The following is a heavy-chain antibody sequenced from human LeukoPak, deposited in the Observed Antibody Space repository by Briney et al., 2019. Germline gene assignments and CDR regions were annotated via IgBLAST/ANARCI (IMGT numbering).Heavy chain of an antibody. Sequence: SETLSLTCTVSGGSISSYYWSWVRQPPGKGLEWIGYIYYSGSTNYNPSLKSRVTISVDTSKNQFSLKLISVTAADTAVYYCARHLGFPGWFDPWGQGTLVTVSS. CDR3: ARHLGFPGWFDP. CDR2: IYYSGST. J-gene: IGHJ5*02. CDR1: GGSISSYY. V-gene: IGHV4-59*08. D-gene: IGHD2-21*01.